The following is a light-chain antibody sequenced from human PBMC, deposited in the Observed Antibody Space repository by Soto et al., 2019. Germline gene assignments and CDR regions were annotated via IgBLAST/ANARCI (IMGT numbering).Light chain of an antibody. J-gene: IGLJ1*01. CDR1: SGHSSYI. V-gene: IGLV4-60*02. Sequence: QLVLTQSSSASASLGSSVKVTCTLSSGHSSYIIAWHQQQPGKAPRYLMKLEGSGSYKKGSGVSDRFSCSSSWADRYLTISNLQFEDEADYYCETWVSNTYVFGTGTKLTVL. CDR2: LEGSGSY. CDR3: ETWVSNTYV.